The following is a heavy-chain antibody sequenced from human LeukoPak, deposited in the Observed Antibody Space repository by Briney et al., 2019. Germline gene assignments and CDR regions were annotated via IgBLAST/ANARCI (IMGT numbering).Heavy chain of an antibody. J-gene: IGHJ5*02. V-gene: IGHV3-7*03. CDR1: RFTLSTYW. D-gene: IGHD1-14*01. CDR2: IKQDGSQE. CDR3: AKGSRALPHNWFDP. Sequence: AGGSLRLSCAASRFTLSTYWMSWVRQAPGKGLEWVAHIKQDGSQEYYVDSVKGRFTISRDSAKNSLYLQMNSLRAEDTALYYCAKGSRALPHNWFDPWGQGTLVTVSS.